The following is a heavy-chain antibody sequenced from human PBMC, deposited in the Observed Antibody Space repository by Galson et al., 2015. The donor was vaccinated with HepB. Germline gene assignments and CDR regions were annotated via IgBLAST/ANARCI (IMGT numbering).Heavy chain of an antibody. V-gene: IGHV3-30*03. J-gene: IGHJ6*02. D-gene: IGHD5-12*01. CDR1: GFIFGNYE. CDR3: ARGPEWLLSPSCGMDV. CDR2: TSNDESKK. Sequence: SLRLSCAASGFIFGNYEIHWVRQAPGKGLEWVAVTSNDESKKFYADSVKGRFTISRDSPRNTLFLQMNNLRAEDAAVYYCARGPEWLLSPSCGMDVWGQGTTVTVSS.